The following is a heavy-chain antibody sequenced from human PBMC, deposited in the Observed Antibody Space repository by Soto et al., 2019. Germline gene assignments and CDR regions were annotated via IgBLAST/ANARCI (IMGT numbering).Heavy chain of an antibody. Sequence: SLRLTRERSGFTFSDYYISWIRQAPGTGLEWISYSSNSGTFSRYADSVKGRFSISRDNTKNLLYLQMNSLRAEDTAVEYSARSGDNCNSLDYWDQGTQVPV. D-gene: IGHD1-1*01. CDR3: ARSGDNCNSLDY. J-gene: IGHJ4*02. CDR2: SSNSGTFS. V-gene: IGHV3-11*06. CDR1: GFTFSDYY.